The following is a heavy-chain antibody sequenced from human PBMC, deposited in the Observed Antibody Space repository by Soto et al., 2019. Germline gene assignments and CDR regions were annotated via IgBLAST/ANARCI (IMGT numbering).Heavy chain of an antibody. J-gene: IGHJ6*03. Sequence: QVQLVQSGAEVKKPGSSVKVSCKASGGTFSSYTISWVRQAPGQGLEWMGRIIPILGIANYAQKFQGRVTITADKSTITAYMELSSLRSEDTAVHYCARDRAVAGSYYYYYYSMDVWGKVTTVTVSS. CDR2: IIPILGIA. CDR1: GGTFSSYT. CDR3: ARDRAVAGSYYYYYYSMDV. D-gene: IGHD6-19*01. V-gene: IGHV1-69*08.